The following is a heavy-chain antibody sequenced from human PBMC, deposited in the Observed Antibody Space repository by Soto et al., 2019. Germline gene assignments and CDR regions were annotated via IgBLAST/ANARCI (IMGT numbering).Heavy chain of an antibody. CDR2: IIPIFGTA. V-gene: IGHV1-69*01. Sequence: QVQLVQSGAEVKKPGSSVKVSCKASGGTFSSYAISWVRQAPGQGLEWMGGIIPIFGTANYAQKFQGRVTITADESTSTAYMELSSLRSEDTAVDYCARDQGEKYCSGGSCYSGSYYYGMDVWGQGTTVTVSS. CDR1: GGTFSSYA. CDR3: ARDQGEKYCSGGSCYSGSYYYGMDV. D-gene: IGHD2-15*01. J-gene: IGHJ6*02.